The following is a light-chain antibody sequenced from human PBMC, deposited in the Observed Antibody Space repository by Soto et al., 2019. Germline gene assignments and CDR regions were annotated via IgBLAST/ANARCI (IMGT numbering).Light chain of an antibody. CDR1: QVISTS. Sequence: VDSVTIPCRASQVISTSLAWYQVKPGKAPKLLIYAASTLESGVPSRFSATVSGTEFSLTITSLQPEDFATYYCQQLFDSPITFGQGTRLEIK. CDR3: QQLFDSPIT. J-gene: IGKJ5*01. CDR2: AAS. V-gene: IGKV1-9*01.